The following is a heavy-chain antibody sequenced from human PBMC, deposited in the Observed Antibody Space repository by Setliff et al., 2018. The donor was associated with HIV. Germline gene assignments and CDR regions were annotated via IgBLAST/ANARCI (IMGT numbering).Heavy chain of an antibody. CDR3: GRDVHDAAADN. CDR1: GFTFSNYA. J-gene: IGHJ4*02. D-gene: IGHD6-13*01. CDR2: IGRDGTVA. Sequence: GESLKISCAASGFTFSNYAMAWVRQAPGKGLEWVSRIGRDGTVANYADSVKGRFTISRDNARNTLFLQMNSLGVEDTALYYCGRDVHDAAADNWGRGTLVTVSS. V-gene: IGHV3-74*01.